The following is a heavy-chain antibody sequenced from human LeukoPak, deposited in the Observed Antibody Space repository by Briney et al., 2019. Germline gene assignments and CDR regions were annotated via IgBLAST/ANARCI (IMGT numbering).Heavy chain of an antibody. CDR3: ARDRDSSFLYWYFDL. V-gene: IGHV4-4*07. CDR2: IYTSGST. D-gene: IGHD6-6*01. J-gene: IGHJ2*01. CDR1: GGSISSYY. Sequence: SETLSLTCTVSGGSISSYYWSWIRQPAGKGLEWIGRIYTSGSTNYNPSLKSRVTMSVDTSKNQFSLKLSSVTAADTAVYYCARDRDSSFLYWYFDLWGRGTLVTVSS.